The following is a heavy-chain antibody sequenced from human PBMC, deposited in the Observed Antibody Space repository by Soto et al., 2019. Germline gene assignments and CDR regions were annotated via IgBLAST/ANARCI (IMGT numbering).Heavy chain of an antibody. V-gene: IGHV2-5*01. CDR3: AHRGYGNYPRDNWFDP. CDR1: GFSLTTGGAG. Sequence: QITLKESGPTLVKPTQTLTLTCTFSGFSLTTGGAGVGWIRQPPGKALEWLALIYWNYDNRYSPSLKSRLTITKDTSKNQVVLRMTNMDPVDTATYYCAHRGYGNYPRDNWFDPWGQGILVIVSS. J-gene: IGHJ5*02. D-gene: IGHD4-17*01. CDR2: IYWNYDN.